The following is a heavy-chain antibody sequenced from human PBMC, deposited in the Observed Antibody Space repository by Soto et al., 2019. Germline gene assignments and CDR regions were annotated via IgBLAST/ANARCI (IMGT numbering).Heavy chain of an antibody. CDR3: ARGNQVAMSDY. CDR2: FYASEYT. V-gene: IGHV4-4*07. J-gene: IGHJ4*02. CDR1: GGSISNYY. Sequence: QVQLQESGPGLVKPSETLSLTCAVSGGSISNYYWSWIRQPAGKGLEWIGRFYASEYTNYNPSLKRRVTISLDISKNQFSQSPSSVTAADTAVYYCARGNQVAMSDYWGQGTLVTVST.